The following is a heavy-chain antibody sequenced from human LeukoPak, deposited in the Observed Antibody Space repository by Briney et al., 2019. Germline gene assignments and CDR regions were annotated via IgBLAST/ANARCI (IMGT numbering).Heavy chain of an antibody. D-gene: IGHD2-15*01. J-gene: IGHJ1*01. CDR3: ARGGRGYFQH. CDR1: GFTFSSCG. CDR2: IRYDGSNK. V-gene: IGHV3-30*02. Sequence: GGSLRLSCAASGFTFSSCGMHWVRQAPGKGLEWVAFIRYDGSNKYYADSVKGRFTISRDNSKNTLYLQMNSLRAEDTAVYYCARGGRGYFQHWGQGTLVTVSS.